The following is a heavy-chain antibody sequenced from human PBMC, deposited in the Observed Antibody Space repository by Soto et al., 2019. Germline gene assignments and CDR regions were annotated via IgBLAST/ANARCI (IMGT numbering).Heavy chain of an antibody. D-gene: IGHD3-10*01. V-gene: IGHV3-30*18. CDR2: ISYDGSNK. CDR1: GFTFSSDG. J-gene: IGHJ6*02. CDR3: AKDWGFPARPGGSFYYYGMDV. Sequence: QVQLVESGGGVVQPGRSLRLSCAASGFTFSSDGMHWVRQAPGKGLEWVAVISYDGSNKYYADSVKGRFTISRDNSKNTLYLQMNSLRAEDAAVYYRAKDWGFPARPGGSFYYYGMDVWGQGTTVTVSS.